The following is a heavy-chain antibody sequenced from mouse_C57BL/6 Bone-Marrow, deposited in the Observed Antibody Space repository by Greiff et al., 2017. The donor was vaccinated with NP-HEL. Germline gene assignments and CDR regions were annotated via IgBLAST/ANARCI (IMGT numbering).Heavy chain of an antibody. CDR1: GFSLTSYG. D-gene: IGHD1-1*01. V-gene: IGHV2-3*01. J-gene: IGHJ4*01. Sequence: QVQLQQSGPGLVAPSQSLSITCTVSGFSLTSYGVSWVRQPPGKGLEWLGVIWGDGSTNYHSALISRLSISKDNSKSQVFLKLNSLQTDDTATYYCAKPTTTVVATDYAMDYWGQGTSVTVAS. CDR3: AKPTTTVVATDYAMDY. CDR2: IWGDGST.